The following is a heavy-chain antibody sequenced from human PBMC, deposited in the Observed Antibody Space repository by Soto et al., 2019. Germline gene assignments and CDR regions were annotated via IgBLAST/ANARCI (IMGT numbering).Heavy chain of an antibody. J-gene: IGHJ4*02. CDR3: AKVLLTYTSGWYHPHFDY. D-gene: IGHD6-19*01. Sequence: PGGSLSLSCAASGFTFSSYVMHWVRPAPGKGLEWVAVVSNDGSNKDYADSVKGRFTISRDNSKNTLYLQMNSLRAEDTAVYYCAKVLLTYTSGWYHPHFDYWGQGTLVTVSS. CDR1: GFTFSSYV. V-gene: IGHV3-30*18. CDR2: VSNDGSNK.